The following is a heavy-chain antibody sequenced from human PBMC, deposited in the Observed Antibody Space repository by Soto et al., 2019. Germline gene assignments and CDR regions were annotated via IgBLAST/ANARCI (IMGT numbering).Heavy chain of an antibody. J-gene: IGHJ5*02. CDR1: GFTFSDSP. CDR3: SSHSPEDMRRT. D-gene: IGHD2-15*01. Sequence: EVQLVESGGGLVQPGGSLKLSCTASGFTFSDSPMHWVRQASGKVLEWVGRIRSKADSYATAYGASVKGRFTISRDDSKNTAYLQRNSLKTEDAAVYYCSSHSPEDMRRTWGQGTLVTVSS. V-gene: IGHV3-73*02. CDR2: IRSKADSYAT.